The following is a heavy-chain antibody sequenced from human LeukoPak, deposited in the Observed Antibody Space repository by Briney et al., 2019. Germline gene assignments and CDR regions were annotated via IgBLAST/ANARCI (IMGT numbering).Heavy chain of an antibody. D-gene: IGHD3-10*01. CDR1: GFTVSSNY. V-gene: IGHV3-66*02. J-gene: IGHJ4*02. Sequence: QPGGSLGLSCAASGFTVSSNYMSWVRQAPGKGLEWVSVIYSGGSTYYADSVKGRFTISRDNSKNTLYLQMNSLRAEDTAVYYCARGMVRGVIDFLDYWGQGALVTVSS. CDR2: IYSGGST. CDR3: ARGMVRGVIDFLDY.